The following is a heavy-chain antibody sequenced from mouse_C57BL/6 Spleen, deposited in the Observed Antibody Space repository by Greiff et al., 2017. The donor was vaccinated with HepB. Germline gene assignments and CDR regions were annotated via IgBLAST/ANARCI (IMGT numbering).Heavy chain of an antibody. CDR2: INPNNGGT. V-gene: IGHV1-26*01. J-gene: IGHJ4*01. CDR3: AREEGLEGAMDY. Sequence: VQLQQSGPELVKPGASVKISCKASGYTFTDYYMNWVKQSHGKSLEWIGDINPNNGGTSYNQKFKGKATLTVDKSSSTAYMELRSLTSEDSAVYYCAREEGLEGAMDYWGQGTSVTVSS. D-gene: IGHD2-4*01. CDR1: GYTFTDYY.